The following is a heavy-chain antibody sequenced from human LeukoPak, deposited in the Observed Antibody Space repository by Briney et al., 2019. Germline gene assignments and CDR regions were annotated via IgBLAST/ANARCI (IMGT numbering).Heavy chain of an antibody. V-gene: IGHV3-30*02. CDR3: AKDLMRDRWFGES. D-gene: IGHD3-10*01. Sequence: GGSLRLSCAASGFTFSSYAMHWVRQAPGKGLEWVAFIRYDGNDKYYADSVKGRFTISRDNSKNTLYLQMNSLRAEDTAVYYCAKDLMRDRWFGESWGQGTLVTVSS. CDR1: GFTFSSYA. J-gene: IGHJ5*02. CDR2: IRYDGNDK.